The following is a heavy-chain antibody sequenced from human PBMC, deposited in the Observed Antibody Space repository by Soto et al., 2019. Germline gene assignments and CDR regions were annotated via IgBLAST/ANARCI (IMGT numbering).Heavy chain of an antibody. CDR2: INSDGSST. V-gene: IGHV3-74*01. CDR3: ARDPSSDFWSAQNWFDP. Sequence: EVQLVESGEGLVQPGGSLRLSCAASGFTFSSYWMHWVRQAPGKGLVWVSRINSDGSSTSYADSVKGRFTISRDNAKNTLYLQMNSLRAEDTAVYYCARDPSSDFWSAQNWFDPWGQGTLVTVSS. D-gene: IGHD3-3*01. CDR1: GFTFSSYW. J-gene: IGHJ5*02.